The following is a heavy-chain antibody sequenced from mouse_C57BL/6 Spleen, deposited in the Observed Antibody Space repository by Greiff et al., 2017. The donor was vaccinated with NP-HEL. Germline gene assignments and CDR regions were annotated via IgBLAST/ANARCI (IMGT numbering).Heavy chain of an antibody. V-gene: IGHV1-15*01. D-gene: IGHD1-1*01. Sequence: QVQLQQSGAELVRPGASVTLSCKASGYTFTDYEMHWVKQTPVHGLEWIGAIDPETGGTAYNQKFKGKAILTADKSSSTAYMELRSLTSEDSAVYYCTREGKITTVVADWYFDVWGTGTTVTVSS. CDR2: IDPETGGT. J-gene: IGHJ1*03. CDR3: TREGKITTVVADWYFDV. CDR1: GYTFTDYE.